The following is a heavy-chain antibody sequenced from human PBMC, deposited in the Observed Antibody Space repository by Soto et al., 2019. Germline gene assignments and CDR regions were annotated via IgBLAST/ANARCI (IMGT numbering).Heavy chain of an antibody. CDR3: ARDRGYSSGCLRY. J-gene: IGHJ4*02. D-gene: IGHD6-19*01. CDR1: GFTFSSYG. CDR2: IWDDGSNK. V-gene: IGHV3-33*01. Sequence: GGSLRLSCAASGFTFSSYGMHWVRQAPGKGLEWVAVIWDDGSNKYYADSVKGRFTISRDNSKNTLYLQMNSLRDEDTAVYYCARDRGYSSGCLRYWGQGTLVTVSS.